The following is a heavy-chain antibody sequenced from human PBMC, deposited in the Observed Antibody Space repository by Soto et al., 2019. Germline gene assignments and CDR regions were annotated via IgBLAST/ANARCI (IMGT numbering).Heavy chain of an antibody. CDR2: IRSKANSYAT. Sequence: EVQLVESGGGLVQPGGSLKLSCAASGFTFSGSAMHWVRQASGKGLEWVGRIRSKANSYATAYAASVKGRFTISRDDSKNTAYLQMNSLKTEETAVYYCYWATVTKMDVWGQGTTVTVSS. J-gene: IGHJ6*02. D-gene: IGHD4-17*01. CDR1: GFTFSGSA. CDR3: YWATVTKMDV. V-gene: IGHV3-73*02.